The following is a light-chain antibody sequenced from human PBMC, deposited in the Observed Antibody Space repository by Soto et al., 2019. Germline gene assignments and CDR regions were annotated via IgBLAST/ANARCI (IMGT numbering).Light chain of an antibody. V-gene: IGLV8-61*01. CDR2: STN. CDR1: SGSVSTSSY. CDR3: ALSLPRGVWE. Sequence: QTVVTQEPSFSVSPGGPITLTCGLTSGSVSTSSYPSWYQQTPGQAPRTLIYSTNTRSSGVPDRFSGSILGNKAALTITGAQADDESDYYCALSLPRGVWEFGGGTKLTVL. J-gene: IGLJ3*02.